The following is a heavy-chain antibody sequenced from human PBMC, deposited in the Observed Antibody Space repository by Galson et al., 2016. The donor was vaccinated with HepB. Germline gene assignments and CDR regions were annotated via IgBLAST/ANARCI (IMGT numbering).Heavy chain of an antibody. J-gene: IGHJ6*02. CDR3: ATSSKNYHDSCGNYVASHYYYGMDV. CDR1: GYTFTNYW. CDR2: IYPGDSDT. Sequence: QSGAEVKKPGESLKISCQGSGYTFTNYWIVWVRQLPGKGLEWMGIIYPGDSDTRYSPSFQGQVTMSADKSINTAYLQWSSLKASDTAMYYCATSSKNYHDSCGNYVASHYYYGMDVWGQGTTVTVSS. V-gene: IGHV5-51*01. D-gene: IGHD3-22*01.